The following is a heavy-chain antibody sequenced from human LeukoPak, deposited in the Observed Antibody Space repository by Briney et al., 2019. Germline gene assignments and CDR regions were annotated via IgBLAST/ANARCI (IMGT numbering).Heavy chain of an antibody. Sequence: ASVKVSCKASGYTFSNYGISWVRQAPGQGLEWMGWISGYNGKTNYAQNLQGRVTVTTDTSTSTAYMELRSLRSDDTAVYYCAKDSNPYTPIAAAGHDYWGQGTLVTVSS. J-gene: IGHJ4*02. CDR3: AKDSNPYTPIAAAGHDY. D-gene: IGHD6-13*01. CDR2: ISGYNGKT. CDR1: GYTFSNYG. V-gene: IGHV1-18*01.